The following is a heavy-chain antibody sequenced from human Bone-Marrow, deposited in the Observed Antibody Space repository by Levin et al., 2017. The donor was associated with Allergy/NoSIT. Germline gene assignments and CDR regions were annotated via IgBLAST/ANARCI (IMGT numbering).Heavy chain of an antibody. V-gene: IGHV3-21*01. CDR3: ARDTLAVAGHYGMDV. CDR1: GFTFSSYS. D-gene: IGHD6-19*01. J-gene: IGHJ6*02. Sequence: GGSLRLSCAASGFTFSSYSMNWVRQAPGKGLEWVSSISSSSSYIYYADSVKGRFTISRDNAKNSLYLQMNSLRAEDTAVYYCARDTLAVAGHYGMDVWGQGTTVTVSS. CDR2: ISSSSSYI.